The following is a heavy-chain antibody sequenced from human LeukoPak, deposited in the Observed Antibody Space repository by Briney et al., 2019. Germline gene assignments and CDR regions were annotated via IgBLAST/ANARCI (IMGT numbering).Heavy chain of an antibody. D-gene: IGHD2-2*01. CDR3: ARHEESAYKYALDY. J-gene: IGHJ4*02. Sequence: SGTLSLTCTVSGASISSYYWSWIRQPPGKGLEWIAYISYSGSTNYNPSLKSRLTVSIDTSKNQFSLKLNSVTAADTAVYYCARHEESAYKYALDYWGQGTLVTVSS. V-gene: IGHV4-59*08. CDR1: GASISSYY. CDR2: ISYSGST.